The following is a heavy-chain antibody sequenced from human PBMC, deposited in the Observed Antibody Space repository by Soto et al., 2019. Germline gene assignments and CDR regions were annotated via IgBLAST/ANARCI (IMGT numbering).Heavy chain of an antibody. Sequence: QVQLQQWGAGLLKPSETLSLTCAVYGGSFSGYYWSWIRQPPGKGLEWIGEINHSGSTNYNPSLKSRVTISVDTSKNQFSLKLSSVTAADTAVYYCARGRRITLGAFDIWGQGTMVTVSS. CDR1: GGSFSGYY. D-gene: IGHD3-16*01. V-gene: IGHV4-34*01. J-gene: IGHJ3*02. CDR3: ARGRRITLGAFDI. CDR2: INHSGST.